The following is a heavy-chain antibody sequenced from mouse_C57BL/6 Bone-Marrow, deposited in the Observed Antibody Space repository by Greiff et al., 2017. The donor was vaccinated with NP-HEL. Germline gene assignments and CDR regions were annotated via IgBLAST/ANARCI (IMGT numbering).Heavy chain of an antibody. J-gene: IGHJ4*01. V-gene: IGHV5-9-1*02. CDR3: TRRRSYYAMDY. CDR2: ISSGGDYI. Sequence: EVHLVESGEGLVKPGGSLKLSCAASGFTFSSYAISWVRQTPEKRLEWVAYISSGGDYIYYADTVTGRFTISRDNARNTLYLQMSSLKSEDTAMYYCTRRRSYYAMDYWGQGTSVTVSS. CDR1: GFTFSSYA.